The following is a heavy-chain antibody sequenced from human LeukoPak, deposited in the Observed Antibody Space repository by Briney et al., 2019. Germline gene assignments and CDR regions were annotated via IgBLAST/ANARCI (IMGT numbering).Heavy chain of an antibody. CDR3: AKGNTPRAPVNYYDSGGVTYDDAFDI. CDR1: GFTFDDYA. V-gene: IGHV3-9*01. Sequence: GGSLRLSCAASGFTFDDYAMHWVRQAPGKGLEWVSGISWNSGSIGYADSVKGRFTISRDNAKNSLYLQMNSLRAEDTALYYCAKGNTPRAPVNYYDSGGVTYDDAFDIWGQGTMVTVSS. D-gene: IGHD3-22*01. CDR2: ISWNSGSI. J-gene: IGHJ3*02.